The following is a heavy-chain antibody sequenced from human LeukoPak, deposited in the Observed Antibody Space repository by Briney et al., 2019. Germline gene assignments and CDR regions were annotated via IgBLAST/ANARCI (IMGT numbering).Heavy chain of an antibody. CDR1: GYTFTGYY. D-gene: IGHD6-19*01. V-gene: IGHV1-2*06. Sequence: GASVKVSCKASGYTFTGYYMHWVRQAPGQGLEWMGRINPNSGGTNYAQKFQGRVTMTRDTSISTAYMELSRLRSDDTAVYYCARANSGHYYYYYMDVWGKGTTVTVSS. J-gene: IGHJ6*03. CDR2: INPNSGGT. CDR3: ARANSGHYYYYYMDV.